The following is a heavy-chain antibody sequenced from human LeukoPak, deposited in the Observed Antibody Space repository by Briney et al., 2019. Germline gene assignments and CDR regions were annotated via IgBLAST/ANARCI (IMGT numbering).Heavy chain of an antibody. Sequence: GGSLRLSCAASGFTFSSYGMHWVRQAPGKGLEWVAFIRYDGSNKYYADSVKGRFTISRDNSKNTLYLQMSSLRPEDTAVYYCAKDVLIKSDGTYFDYWGQGTLVTVSS. CDR2: IRYDGSNK. J-gene: IGHJ4*02. D-gene: IGHD1-26*01. V-gene: IGHV3-30*02. CDR1: GFTFSSYG. CDR3: AKDVLIKSDGTYFDY.